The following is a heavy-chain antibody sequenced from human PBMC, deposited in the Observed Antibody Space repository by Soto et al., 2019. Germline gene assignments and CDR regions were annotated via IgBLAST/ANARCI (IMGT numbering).Heavy chain of an antibody. CDR1: GGSISSSNW. Sequence: SETLSLTCAVSGGSISSSNWWSWVRQPPGKGLEWIGEIYHSGSTNYNPSLKSRVTISVDKSKNQFSLKLSSVTAADTAVYYCARDLGPYLLGSAFAIWGQGTMVTVSS. D-gene: IGHD3-10*01. CDR2: IYHSGST. CDR3: ARDLGPYLLGSAFAI. V-gene: IGHV4-4*02. J-gene: IGHJ3*02.